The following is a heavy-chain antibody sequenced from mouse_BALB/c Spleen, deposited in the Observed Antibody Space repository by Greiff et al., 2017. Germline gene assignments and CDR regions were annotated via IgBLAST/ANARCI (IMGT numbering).Heavy chain of an antibody. J-gene: IGHJ2*01. CDR3: ARSWLNFDY. V-gene: IGHV5-17*02. Sequence: EVKLVESGGGLVQPGGSRKLSCAASGFTFSSFGMHRVRQAPEKGLEWVAYISSGSSTIYYADTVKGRFTISRVNPKNTLFLQMTSLRSEDTAMYYCARSWLNFDYWGQGTTLTVSS. CDR1: GFTFSSFG. D-gene: IGHD1-2*01. CDR2: ISSGSSTI.